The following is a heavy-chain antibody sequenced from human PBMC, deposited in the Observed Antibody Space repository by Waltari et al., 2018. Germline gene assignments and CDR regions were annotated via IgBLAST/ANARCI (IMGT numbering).Heavy chain of an antibody. CDR2: IRNSGSTI. Sequence: EVKLVESGGGLVQPGGSLRLSCEASGFVFRSFDMNWVRQAPGKGMELIAHIRNSGSTIYYADSVKGRFSISRDNAKESLFLQMNSLRAEDTAVYYCARHGIRLGLYYFDYWGQGALVTVSS. CDR1: GFVFRSFD. D-gene: IGHD3-9*01. V-gene: IGHV3-48*03. J-gene: IGHJ4*02. CDR3: ARHGIRLGLYYFDY.